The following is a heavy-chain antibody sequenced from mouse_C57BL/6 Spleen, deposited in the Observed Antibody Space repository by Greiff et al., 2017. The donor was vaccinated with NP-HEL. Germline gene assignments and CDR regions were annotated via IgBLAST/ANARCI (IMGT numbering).Heavy chain of an antibody. J-gene: IGHJ3*01. CDR2: IWGVGST. V-gene: IGHV2-6*01. D-gene: IGHD4-1*01. Sequence: QVQLQQSGPGLVAPSQSLSITCTVSGFSLTSYGVDWVRQSPGKGLEWLGVIWGVGSTNYNSAPKYRLSISNDNSKSQVFLKMNSLQTDDTAMYYCDSMGREFAYWGQGTLVTVSA. CDR3: DSMGREFAY. CDR1: GFSLTSYG.